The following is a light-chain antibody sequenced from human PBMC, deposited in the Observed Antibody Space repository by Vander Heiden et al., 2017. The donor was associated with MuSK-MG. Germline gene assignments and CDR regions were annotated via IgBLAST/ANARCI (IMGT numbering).Light chain of an antibody. CDR3: QQYHSAPLT. V-gene: IGKV4-1*01. CDR1: QTVFYNVDNRNF. J-gene: IGKJ4*01. Sequence: DNMFTQSPDSLAVSLRERATITCKSSQTVFYNVDNRNFLAWYQQKPGQPPKLVINWASIRESGVPDRFSGSGSETDFTLTITSLQAEDVAVYYCQQYHSAPLTFGGGTKVEIK. CDR2: WAS.